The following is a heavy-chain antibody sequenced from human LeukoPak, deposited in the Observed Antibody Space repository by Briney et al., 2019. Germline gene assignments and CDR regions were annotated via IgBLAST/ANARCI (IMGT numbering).Heavy chain of an antibody. CDR1: GFTFSSYS. J-gene: IGHJ4*02. D-gene: IGHD1-26*01. CDR3: ARGWFAVGAGCYFDY. CDR2: ISSSSSYI. V-gene: IGHV3-21*01. Sequence: NPGGSLRLSCAASGFTFSSYSMNWVRQAPGKGLEWVSSISSSSSYIYYADSVKGRFTISRDNAKNSLYLQMNSLRAEDTAVYYCARGWFAVGAGCYFDYWGQGTLVTVSS.